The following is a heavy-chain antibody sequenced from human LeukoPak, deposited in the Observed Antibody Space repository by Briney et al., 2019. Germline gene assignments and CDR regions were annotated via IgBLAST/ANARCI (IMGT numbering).Heavy chain of an antibody. Sequence: ASVKVSCKASGYTFTSYDINWVRQATGQGLEWMGWMSPNSGNTGYAQKFQGRVTMTRNTSISTAYMELSRLTSDDTAVYYCARNIWFGESADAFDIWGQGTMVTVSS. CDR1: GYTFTSYD. CDR2: MSPNSGNT. V-gene: IGHV1-8*01. J-gene: IGHJ3*02. D-gene: IGHD3-10*01. CDR3: ARNIWFGESADAFDI.